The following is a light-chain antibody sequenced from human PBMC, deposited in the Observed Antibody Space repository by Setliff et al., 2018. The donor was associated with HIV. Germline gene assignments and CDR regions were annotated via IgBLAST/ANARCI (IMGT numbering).Light chain of an antibody. CDR3: ASYAITNTLP. CDR1: SSDVGGYTY. Sequence: QSVLTQPASVSGSPGQSITISCTGTSSDVGGYTYVSWYQQHPGKAPKLIIYEVRNRPSGVSTRFSGSKSGNTASLTISGLQPEGEADYYCASYAITNTLPFGTGTKVTVL. CDR2: EVR. J-gene: IGLJ1*01. V-gene: IGLV2-14*03.